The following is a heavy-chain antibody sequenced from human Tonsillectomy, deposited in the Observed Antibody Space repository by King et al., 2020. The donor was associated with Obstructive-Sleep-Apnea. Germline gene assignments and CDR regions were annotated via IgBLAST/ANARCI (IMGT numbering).Heavy chain of an antibody. CDR1: GYTFTTYG. J-gene: IGHJ4*02. CDR2: ISAYNGNT. CDR3: ARDGVANYDSSGYYYFDY. V-gene: IGHV1-18*01. D-gene: IGHD3-22*01. Sequence: VQLVESGAEVKKPGASVKVSCKASGYTFTTYGINWVRQAPGQGLEWMGWISAYNGNTNYAQRLQGRVTMTTDTSTSTAYMELRSLRSDDTAVYYCARDGVANYDSSGYYYFDYWGQGTLVTVSS.